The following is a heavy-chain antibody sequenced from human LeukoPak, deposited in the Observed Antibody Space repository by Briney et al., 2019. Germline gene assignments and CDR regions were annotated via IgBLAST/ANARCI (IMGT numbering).Heavy chain of an antibody. CDR1: GFIFSNYA. V-gene: IGHV3-23*01. J-gene: IGHJ4*02. Sequence: GGSLRLSCAASGFIFSNYAMSWVRQAPGKGLEWVSAIGGRDGGTYYADSVKGRFTVSRDDPKNTLYQQMNTLRAEDTAVYYCAKWGDYDILTGYYDSDYWGQGTLVTVSS. CDR2: IGGRDGGT. D-gene: IGHD3-9*01. CDR3: AKWGDYDILTGYYDSDY.